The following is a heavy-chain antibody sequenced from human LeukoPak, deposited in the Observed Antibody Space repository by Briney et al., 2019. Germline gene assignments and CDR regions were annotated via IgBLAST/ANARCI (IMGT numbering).Heavy chain of an antibody. CDR3: ARGRLTKRSRYFDL. V-gene: IGHV4-34*01. CDR2: INHSGST. J-gene: IGHJ2*01. CDR1: GGSFSGYY. Sequence: SETLSLTCAVYGGSFSGYYWSWIRQPPGKGLQRIGEINHSGSTNYDPSLKSRVTISVDSSKNQFSLKLSSVTAADTAVYYCARGRLTKRSRYFDLWGRGTLVTVSS. D-gene: IGHD2-2*01.